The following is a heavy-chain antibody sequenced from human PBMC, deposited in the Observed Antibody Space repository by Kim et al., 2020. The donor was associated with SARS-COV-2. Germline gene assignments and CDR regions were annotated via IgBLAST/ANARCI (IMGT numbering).Heavy chain of an antibody. CDR3: AGSRPIIFYFNGLKAFDM. D-gene: IGHD2-8*01. V-gene: IGHV3-64*01. CDR2: INGNGGST. Sequence: GGSLRLSCAASGFTFTNYAMHWVRQAPGKGLEYISAINGNGGSTYYENSVKGRFTTSRDNSQYTLFLQMGSLRAEDMAVYYCAGSRPIIFYFNGLKAFDMWGRGTMVTVSS. CDR1: GFTFTNYA. J-gene: IGHJ3*02.